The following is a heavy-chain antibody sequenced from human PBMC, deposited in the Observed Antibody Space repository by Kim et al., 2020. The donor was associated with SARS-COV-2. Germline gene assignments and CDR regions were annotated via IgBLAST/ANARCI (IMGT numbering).Heavy chain of an antibody. CDR3: ARANSVSSTWYLDP. Sequence: ASVKVSCKASGYSFSTYAMKWVRQAPGQGLEWMGYINTNTGNPTYVQGFTGRFVFSLDTSVSTAYLQISSLKTEDTAVYYCARANSVSSTWYLDPWGQGT. CDR2: INTNTGNP. D-gene: IGHD6-13*01. CDR1: GYSFSTYA. V-gene: IGHV7-4-1*02. J-gene: IGHJ5*02.